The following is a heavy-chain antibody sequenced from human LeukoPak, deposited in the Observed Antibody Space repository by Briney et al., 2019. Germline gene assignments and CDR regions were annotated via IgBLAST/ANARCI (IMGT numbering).Heavy chain of an antibody. CDR2: IDGLGYST. CDR3: AKELRSHTGWPFDY. V-gene: IGHV3-23*01. CDR1: GFTFRSYT. D-gene: IGHD6-19*01. J-gene: IGHJ4*02. Sequence: GGSLRLSCAASGFTFRSYTMSWVRQAPGGGLEWVSAIDGLGYSTYYVDSVNGRFTISRGNSQNTLYLEMNSLTAEDTAVYYCAKELRSHTGWPFDYWGQGALVTVSS.